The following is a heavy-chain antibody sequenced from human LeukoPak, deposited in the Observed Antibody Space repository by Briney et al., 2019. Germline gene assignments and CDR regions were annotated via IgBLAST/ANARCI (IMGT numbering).Heavy chain of an antibody. CDR1: GYTLTELS. CDR3: ATGDYVWGSYRSPVNMGV. CDR2: FDPEDGET. D-gene: IGHD3-16*02. J-gene: IGHJ6*03. Sequence: ASVKVSCKVSGYTLTELSMHWVRQAPGKGLEWMGGFDPEDGETIYAQKFQGRVTMTEDTSTDTAYMELSSLRSEDTAVYYCATGDYVWGSYRSPVNMGVWGKGTTVTISS. V-gene: IGHV1-24*01.